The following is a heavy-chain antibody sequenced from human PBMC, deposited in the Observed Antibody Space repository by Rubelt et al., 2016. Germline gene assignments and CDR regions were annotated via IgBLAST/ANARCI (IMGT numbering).Heavy chain of an antibody. CDR1: GFTFSSYA. J-gene: IGHJ4*02. V-gene: IGHV3-64*01. D-gene: IGHD6-6*01. CDR3: ARGIAARLYYFDY. Sequence: VQLVESGGGVVQPGRSLRLSCAASGFTFSSYAMHWVRQAPGKGLEYVSAISSNGGSTYFANFVKGRFTISRDNSKNTLYPKMGSLRAEDMAVYYCARGIAARLYYFDYWGQGTLVTVSS. CDR2: ISSNGGST.